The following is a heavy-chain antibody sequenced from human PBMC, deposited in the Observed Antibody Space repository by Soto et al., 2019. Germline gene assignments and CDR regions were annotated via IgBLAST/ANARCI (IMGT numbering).Heavy chain of an antibody. CDR2: ISGSGATT. J-gene: IGHJ5*01. CDR3: AKLRYFEWSAYNWFEY. Sequence: GGSLRLSCAASGFTFSSYAMTWVRQAPGKGLEWVSGISGSGATTSYADSVKGRFTVSRDNSKNTLYLQMNSLRVEDTAVYHCAKLRYFEWSAYNWFEYWGQGTPVTVSS. D-gene: IGHD3-9*01. V-gene: IGHV3-23*01. CDR1: GFTFSSYA.